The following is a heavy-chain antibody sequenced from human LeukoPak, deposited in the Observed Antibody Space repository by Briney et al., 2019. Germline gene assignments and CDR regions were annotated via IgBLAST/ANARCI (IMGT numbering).Heavy chain of an antibody. V-gene: IGHV4-59*08. D-gene: IGHD6-13*01. Sequence: SETLSLTCTVSGVSISSYDGSWIRQPPGKGLEWIWYIYYSGSTNYNPSLKSRVTISVDTSKNPFSLKLSSVTAADTAAYYCARQGRGAAAEVFIDYWGQGTLVTVSS. CDR3: ARQGRGAAAEVFIDY. CDR1: GVSISSYD. J-gene: IGHJ4*02. CDR2: IYYSGST.